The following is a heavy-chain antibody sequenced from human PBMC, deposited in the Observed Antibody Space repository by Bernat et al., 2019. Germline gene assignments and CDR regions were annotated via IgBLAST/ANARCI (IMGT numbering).Heavy chain of an antibody. D-gene: IGHD6-13*01. CDR3: ARDQGSSWYSLYNWFDP. J-gene: IGHJ5*02. Sequence: EVQVVDSGGGLVQPGGSLRLSCAASGFTFSNYWMTWFRQAPGKGLAWVAKTNQDGSEKLYVDSVKGRFTISRDNAKNSLYLQMNSLRAEDTAVYYCARDQGSSWYSLYNWFDPWGQGTLVTVSS. CDR1: GFTFSNYW. CDR2: TNQDGSEK. V-gene: IGHV3-7*01.